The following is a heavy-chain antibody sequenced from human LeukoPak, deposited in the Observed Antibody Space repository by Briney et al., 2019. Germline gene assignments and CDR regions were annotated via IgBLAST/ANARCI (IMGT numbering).Heavy chain of an antibody. CDR3: ARDARGYGDYPGYYYGMDV. CDR2: IYSSGSA. D-gene: IGHD4-17*01. Sequence: SETLSLTCTVSGHSISNFYWSWIRQPAGKGLGWIGRIYSSGSANYNPSLKSRVTMSVDTSKNQFSLKLSSVTAADTAVYYCARDARGYGDYPGYYYGMDVWGQGTTVTVSS. V-gene: IGHV4-4*07. J-gene: IGHJ6*02. CDR1: GHSISNFY.